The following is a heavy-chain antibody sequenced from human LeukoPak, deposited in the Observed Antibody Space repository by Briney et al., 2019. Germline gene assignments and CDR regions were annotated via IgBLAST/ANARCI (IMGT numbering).Heavy chain of an antibody. J-gene: IGHJ4*02. CDR2: IDSGRGSST. Sequence: GGSLRLSCAASGFTFRSYEMNWVRQAPGKGLEWVSYIDSGRGSSTNYADSVKGRFTISRDNAKNSLYLQMNSLRVEDTAIYYCARDFEFGSAAGTPNWGQGTLVTVSS. V-gene: IGHV3-48*03. CDR3: ARDFEFGSAAGTPN. CDR1: GFTFRSYE. D-gene: IGHD6-13*01.